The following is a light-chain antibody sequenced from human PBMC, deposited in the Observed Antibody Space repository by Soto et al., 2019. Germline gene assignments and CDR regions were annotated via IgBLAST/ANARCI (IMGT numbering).Light chain of an antibody. CDR3: QQFHSFPWT. CDR1: QTIHSF. Sequence: DIQMTQSPSTLSASVGDRVTITCRASQTIHSFLAWYQQEAGKAPKLLIYDASNLESGVPSRFSGSGSGTEFTLTVSSLQPDDFATFYCQQFHSFPWTFGQGTKVDIK. J-gene: IGKJ1*01. V-gene: IGKV1-5*01. CDR2: DAS.